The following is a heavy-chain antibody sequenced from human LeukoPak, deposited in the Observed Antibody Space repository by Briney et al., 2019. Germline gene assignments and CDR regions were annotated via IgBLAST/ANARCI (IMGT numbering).Heavy chain of an antibody. V-gene: IGHV4-59*01. CDR1: SDSISSSY. CDR2: IYYSGST. J-gene: IGHJ1*01. D-gene: IGHD2-2*01. Sequence: SETLSLTCTVSSDSISSSYWSWIRQPPGKGLEWNGYIYYSGSTNYNPSLKSRVAISVDTSKNHFFLKLNSVTAANTAVYYCARGYCSSTICFQYFHHWGQGTLVTVSS. CDR3: ARGYCSSTICFQYFHH.